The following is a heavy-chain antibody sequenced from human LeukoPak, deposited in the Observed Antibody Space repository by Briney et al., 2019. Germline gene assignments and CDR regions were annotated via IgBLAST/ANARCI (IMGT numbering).Heavy chain of an antibody. V-gene: IGHV4-4*07. CDR1: GDSISYFY. CDR2: VSSSGSI. J-gene: IGHJ5*02. D-gene: IGHD3-10*01. Sequence: SETPSLTCSVSGDSISYFYWSWIRQAAGKGLEWIGRVSSSGSIDYNPSLKSRVTMSIDTSKNQFSLNLISVTAADTAVYYCARDSGTTGEVKFDPWGQGTLVTVSS. CDR3: ARDSGTTGEVKFDP.